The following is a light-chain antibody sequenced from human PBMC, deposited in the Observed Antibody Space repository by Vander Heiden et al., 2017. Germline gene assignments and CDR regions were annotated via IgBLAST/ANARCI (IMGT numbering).Light chain of an antibody. J-gene: IGLJ2*01. Sequence: SYELPQPPSVSVSPGQTASITCSGDKLGDKYACWYQQKPGQSPVLVIYQDSKRPSGITERFSGSNSGNTATLTISGTQAMDEADYYCQAWDSSTAVFGGGTKLTVL. V-gene: IGLV3-1*01. CDR1: KLGDKY. CDR3: QAWDSSTAV. CDR2: QDS.